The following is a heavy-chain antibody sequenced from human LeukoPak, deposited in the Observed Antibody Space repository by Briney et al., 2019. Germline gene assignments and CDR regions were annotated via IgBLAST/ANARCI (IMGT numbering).Heavy chain of an antibody. Sequence: PGKPLRLSCAASGFTFRSYSMHWVRQAPGKGLEWVAVIWYDGSRSDYADSVKGRFTISRDNSADTLYLQMNTLTGEDTALYYCTRDAADYFDSSASFDFWGHGTLVTVSS. V-gene: IGHV3-30*04. J-gene: IGHJ4*01. CDR1: GFTFRSYS. CDR2: IWYDGSRS. D-gene: IGHD3-22*01. CDR3: TRDAADYFDSSASFDF.